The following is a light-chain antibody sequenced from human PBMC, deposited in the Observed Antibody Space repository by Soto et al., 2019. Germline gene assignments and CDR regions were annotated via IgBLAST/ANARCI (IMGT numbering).Light chain of an antibody. CDR1: QGIGDT. J-gene: IGKJ2*01. Sequence: EVVMGQSPATLSVSPGEGATLSCRASQGIGDTLAWYQHKPGQAPRLLTYGASSRATGIPDRFSGSVSGTDFTLTISRLEPEDFAVYYCQQYGSSPPYTFGQGTKVDIK. V-gene: IGKV3-20*01. CDR3: QQYGSSPPYT. CDR2: GAS.